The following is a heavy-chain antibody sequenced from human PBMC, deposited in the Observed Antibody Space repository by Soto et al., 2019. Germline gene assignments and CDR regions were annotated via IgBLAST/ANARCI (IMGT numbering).Heavy chain of an antibody. CDR1: GGSISSYY. CDR2: IYYSGST. V-gene: IGHV4-59*01. Sequence: SETLSLTCTVSGGSISSYYWSWIRQPPGKGLEWIGYIYYSGSTNYNPSLKSRVTISVDTSKNQFSLKLSSVTAADTAVYYCARVDILTGFLDYWGQGTLVTVSS. J-gene: IGHJ4*02. CDR3: ARVDILTGFLDY. D-gene: IGHD3-9*01.